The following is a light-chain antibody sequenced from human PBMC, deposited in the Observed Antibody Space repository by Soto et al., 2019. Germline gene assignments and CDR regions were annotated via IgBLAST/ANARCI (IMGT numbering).Light chain of an antibody. V-gene: IGKV3-11*01. Sequence: SVLTQSTGSLSFSPWERATLSLMSSQSVSSYLAWYQQKPGQAPRLLIYDASNRATGIPARFSGSGSGTDFTLTISSLEPEDFAVYYCQQRSNWPITFGQGTRLEIK. CDR3: QQRSNWPIT. J-gene: IGKJ5*01. CDR2: DAS. CDR1: QSVSSY.